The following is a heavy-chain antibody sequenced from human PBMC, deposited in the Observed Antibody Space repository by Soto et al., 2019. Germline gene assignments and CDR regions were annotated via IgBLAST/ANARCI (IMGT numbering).Heavy chain of an antibody. D-gene: IGHD3-22*01. CDR2: IXXXXXXX. J-gene: IGHJ4*02. V-gene: IGHV1-69*13. Sequence: SVKVSCKASGGTFSSYAISWVRQAPGQGLEWMGGIXXXXXXXXXAQKFQGRVTITADESTSTAYMELSSLRSEDTAVYYCARDFYDSSGYYLDYWGQGTLVTVSS. CDR1: GGTFSSYA. CDR3: ARDFYDSSGYYLDY.